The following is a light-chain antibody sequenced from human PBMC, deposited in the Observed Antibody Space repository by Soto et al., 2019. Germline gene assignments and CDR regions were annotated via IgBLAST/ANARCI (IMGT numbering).Light chain of an antibody. Sequence: EIQMTQSPSTLSASVGDRVTITCRASQNVTTWLAWYQHKPGKAPKLLLYDVSNLESGVPSRFSGSGSGTEFTLTISSLQSDDFATYFCQQYDSYRTFGQGTKVDIK. CDR1: QNVTTW. V-gene: IGKV1-5*01. CDR3: QQYDSYRT. CDR2: DVS. J-gene: IGKJ1*01.